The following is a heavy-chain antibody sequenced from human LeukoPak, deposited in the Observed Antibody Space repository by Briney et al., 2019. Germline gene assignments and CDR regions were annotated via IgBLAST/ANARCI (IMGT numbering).Heavy chain of an antibody. D-gene: IGHD2-15*01. Sequence: GGSLRLSCAASGFTFSSYAMHWVRQAPGKGLEWVAVISYDGSNKYYADSVKGRFTISRDNPKNTLYLQMNSLRAEDTAVYYCARDYNPYCSGGSCSEDAFDIWGQGTMVTVSS. V-gene: IGHV3-30-3*01. CDR2: ISYDGSNK. CDR3: ARDYNPYCSGGSCSEDAFDI. J-gene: IGHJ3*02. CDR1: GFTFSSYA.